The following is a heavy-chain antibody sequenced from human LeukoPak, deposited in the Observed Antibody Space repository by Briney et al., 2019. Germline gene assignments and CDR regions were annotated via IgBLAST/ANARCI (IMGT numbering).Heavy chain of an antibody. D-gene: IGHD3-22*01. CDR2: ISGSGGST. CDR3: AKDHDRITMIVVVITAFDY. CDR1: GFTFSSYA. V-gene: IGHV3-23*01. J-gene: IGHJ4*02. Sequence: PGGSLRLSCAASGFTFSSYAMRWVRQAPGKGLEWVSAISGSGGSTYYTHSVKGRFTISRDNSKNTMYLKMNSLRAEDTAVYYCAKDHDRITMIVVVITAFDYWGQGTLVTVSS.